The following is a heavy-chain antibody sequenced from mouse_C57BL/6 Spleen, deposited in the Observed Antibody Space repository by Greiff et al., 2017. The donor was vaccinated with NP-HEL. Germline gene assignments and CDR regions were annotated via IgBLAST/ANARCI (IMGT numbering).Heavy chain of an antibody. Sequence: VQLQQPGAELVRPGASVKLSCTASGFNIKDDYMHWVKQRPEPGLEWIGWIDPENGDTEYASKFQGKATITADTSSNTAYLQLSSLTSEDTAVYYCTPLDYAMDYWGQGTSVTVSS. J-gene: IGHJ4*01. CDR1: GFNIKDDY. CDR3: TPLDYAMDY. CDR2: IDPENGDT. V-gene: IGHV14-4*01.